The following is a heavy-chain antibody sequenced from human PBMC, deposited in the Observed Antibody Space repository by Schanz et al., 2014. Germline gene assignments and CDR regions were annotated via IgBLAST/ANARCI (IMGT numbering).Heavy chain of an antibody. CDR2: ISPYTGNT. V-gene: IGHV1-18*01. Sequence: QVQVVQSGAEVKKPGASVKVSCKTSGYTFTDYPINWVRQAPGQGLEWVGWISPYTGNTHYFDKMEGRVTMTTDTSTSTAYMELRNLRSDDTAVYYCARAKRFGDMDVWGQGTTVTVSS. J-gene: IGHJ6*02. CDR1: GYTFTDYP. CDR3: ARAKRFGDMDV. D-gene: IGHD3-10*01.